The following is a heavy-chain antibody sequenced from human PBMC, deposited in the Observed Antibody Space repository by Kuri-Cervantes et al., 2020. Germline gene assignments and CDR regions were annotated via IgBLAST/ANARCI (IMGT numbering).Heavy chain of an antibody. CDR2: IYYSGST. J-gene: IGHJ2*01. V-gene: IGHV4-59*01. Sequence: ESLKISCTVSGGSISSYYWSWIRQPPGKGLEWIGYIYYSGSTNYNPSLKSRVTISVDTSKNQFSLKLSSVTAADMAVYYCARVRRGTTAIEYWYFDLWGRGTLVTVSS. CDR3: ARVRRGTTAIEYWYFDL. D-gene: IGHD4-17*01. CDR1: GGSISSYY.